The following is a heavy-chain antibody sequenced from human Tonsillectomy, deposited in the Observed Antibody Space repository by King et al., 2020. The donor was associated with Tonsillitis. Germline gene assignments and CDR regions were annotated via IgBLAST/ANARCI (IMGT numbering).Heavy chain of an antibody. D-gene: IGHD5-24*01. Sequence: VQLVESGGVVVQPGGSLRLSCAASGFTFDDYSMHWVRQVPGESLEWVSLISGDGSKTYYADSVKGRFTMSRDNSQNSLYLQMNSLTPEDAALYFCAKIARKGQLMDWFDSWGQGTLVTASS. V-gene: IGHV3-43*01. J-gene: IGHJ5*01. CDR3: AKIARKGQLMDWFDS. CDR2: ISGDGSKT. CDR1: GFTFDDYS.